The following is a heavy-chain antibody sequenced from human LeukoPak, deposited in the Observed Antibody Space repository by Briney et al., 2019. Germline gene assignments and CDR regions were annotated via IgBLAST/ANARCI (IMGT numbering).Heavy chain of an antibody. V-gene: IGHV3-23*01. D-gene: IGHD5/OR15-5a*01. CDR3: ARESTEDRPGS. CDR1: GFTFSSYA. Sequence: PGGSLRLSCAASGFTFSSYAMSWVRQIPGKGLEWVSTISSSGGNTYYADSVKGRFNISRDNSKHTLYLQMNSLRADDTAVCYCARESTEDRPGSWGQGTLVTVSS. J-gene: IGHJ5*02. CDR2: ISSSGGNT.